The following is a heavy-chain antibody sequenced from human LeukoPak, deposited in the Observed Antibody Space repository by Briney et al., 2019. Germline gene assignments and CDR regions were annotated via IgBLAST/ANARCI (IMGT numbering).Heavy chain of an antibody. CDR3: ARDPTPILPFDY. Sequence: SETLSLTCTVSGGSISSSSYYWGWIRQPPGKGLEWIGSIYYSGSTYYNPSLKSRVTISVDMSKNQFSLKLSSVTAADTAVYYCARDPTPILPFDYWGQGTLVTVSS. CDR1: GGSISSSSYY. CDR2: IYYSGST. D-gene: IGHD4-23*01. V-gene: IGHV4-39*07. J-gene: IGHJ4*02.